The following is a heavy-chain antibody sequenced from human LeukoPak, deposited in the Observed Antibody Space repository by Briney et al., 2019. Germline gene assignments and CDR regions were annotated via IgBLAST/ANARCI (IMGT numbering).Heavy chain of an antibody. V-gene: IGHV1-2*02. CDR1: GYTFTGYY. J-gene: IGHJ6*02. D-gene: IGHD5-18*01. CDR3: ARERGPDTAKDYYYGMDV. CDR2: INPNSGGT. Sequence: ASVKVYCKASGYTFTGYYMHWVRQAPGQGLEWMGWINPNSGGTNYAQKFQGRVTMTRDTSISTAYMELSRLRSDDTAVYYCARERGPDTAKDYYYGMDVWGQGTTVTVSS.